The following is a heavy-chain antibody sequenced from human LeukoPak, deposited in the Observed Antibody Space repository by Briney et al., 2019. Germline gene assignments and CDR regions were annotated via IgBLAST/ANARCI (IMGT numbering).Heavy chain of an antibody. CDR3: ARVRTIFGVGDFQH. J-gene: IGHJ1*01. CDR2: INPNSGGT. Sequence: EASVKVSCKASGYTFTGYYMRWVRQAPGQGLEWMGWINPNSGGTNYAQKFQSRVTMTRDASISTAYMELSRLRSDDTAVYYCARVRTIFGVGDFQHWGQGTLVTVSS. CDR1: GYTFTGYY. V-gene: IGHV1-2*02. D-gene: IGHD3-3*01.